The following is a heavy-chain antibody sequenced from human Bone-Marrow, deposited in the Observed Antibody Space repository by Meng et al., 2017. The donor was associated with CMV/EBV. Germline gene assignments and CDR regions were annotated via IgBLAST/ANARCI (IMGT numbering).Heavy chain of an antibody. CDR1: GYTFTSYD. J-gene: IGHJ4*02. CDR2: IIPSGYSA. V-gene: IGHV1-46*01. D-gene: IGHD1-1*01. CDR3: AGNVGRPTRPIDF. Sequence: ASVKVSCKASGYTFTSYDINWVRQAPGQGLEWMGIIIPSGYSATYAQRFQGRVTVTRDTSTSTVYMELSSLRSEDTAVYYCAGNVGRPTRPIDFWGQGTLVTVSS.